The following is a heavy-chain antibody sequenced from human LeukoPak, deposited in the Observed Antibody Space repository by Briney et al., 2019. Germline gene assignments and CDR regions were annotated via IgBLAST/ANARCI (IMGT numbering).Heavy chain of an antibody. D-gene: IGHD4-23*01. CDR1: GFTFSNYG. V-gene: IGHV3-33*01. J-gene: IGHJ4*02. CDR3: ARQTTVATDC. Sequence: PGGSLRLSCAASGFTFSNYGMHWVRQAPGKGLEWVALIWFDGTNKYYADSVKGRFTISRDNSNNTLHLQMNSLRVEDTAVYYCARQTTVATDCWGQGTLVTVSS. CDR2: IWFDGTNK.